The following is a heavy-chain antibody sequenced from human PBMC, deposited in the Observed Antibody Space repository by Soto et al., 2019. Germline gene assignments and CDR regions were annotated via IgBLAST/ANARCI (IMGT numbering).Heavy chain of an antibody. D-gene: IGHD3-22*01. CDR3: AGYYDSSGYYYFDY. CDR1: GGTFSSYA. Sequence: SVKVSCKASGGTFSSYAISWVRQAPGQGLEWMGGIIPIFGTANYAQKFQGRVTITADESTSTAYMELSSLRSEDTAVYYRAGYYDSSGYYYFDYWGQGTLVTVSS. CDR2: IIPIFGTA. J-gene: IGHJ4*02. V-gene: IGHV1-69*13.